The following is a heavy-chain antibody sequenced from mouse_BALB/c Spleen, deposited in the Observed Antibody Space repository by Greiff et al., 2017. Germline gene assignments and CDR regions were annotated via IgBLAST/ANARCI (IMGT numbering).Heavy chain of an antibody. D-gene: IGHD2-14*01. CDR1: GYSFTGYY. V-gene: IGHV1S34*01. CDR2: ISCYNGAT. Sequence: LVKTGASVKISCKASGYSFTGYYMHWVKQSHGMSLEWIGYISCYNGATSYNQKFKGKATFTVDTSSSTAYMQFNSLTSEDSAVYYCAREGNYRYYFDYWGQGTTLTVSS. J-gene: IGHJ2*01. CDR3: AREGNYRYYFDY.